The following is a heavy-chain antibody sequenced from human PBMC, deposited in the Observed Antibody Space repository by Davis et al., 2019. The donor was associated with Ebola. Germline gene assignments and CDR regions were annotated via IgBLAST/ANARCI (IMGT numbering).Heavy chain of an antibody. J-gene: IGHJ4*02. CDR1: GFTFSSYA. CDR3: ARDRYSGSSFLNY. V-gene: IGHV3-23*01. D-gene: IGHD1-26*01. CDR2: ISGSGGST. Sequence: PGGSLRLSCAASGFTFSSYAMSWVRQAPGKGLEWVSAISGSGGSTYYADSVKGRFTISRDNSKNTLYLQMNSLRAEDTAFYYCARDRYSGSSFLNYWGQGTLVTVSS.